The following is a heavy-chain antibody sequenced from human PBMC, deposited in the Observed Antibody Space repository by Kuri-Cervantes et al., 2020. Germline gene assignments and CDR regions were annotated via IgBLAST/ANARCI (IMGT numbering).Heavy chain of an antibody. V-gene: IGHV3-21*01. CDR1: GFTLGSYT. CDR3: ARGDDAFDI. J-gene: IGHJ3*02. CDR2: ISSSSSYI. Sequence: GGSLRLSCATSGFTLGSYTMDWVRQAPGKGLEWVSSISSSSSYIYYADSVKGRFTISRDNAKNSLFLQMNSLRAEDTAVYYCARGDDAFDIWGQGTMVTVSS.